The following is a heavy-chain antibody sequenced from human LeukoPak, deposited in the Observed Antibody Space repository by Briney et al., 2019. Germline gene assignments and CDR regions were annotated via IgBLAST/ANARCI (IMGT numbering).Heavy chain of an antibody. D-gene: IGHD6-13*01. J-gene: IGHJ5*02. CDR2: IYYSGST. CDR1: GGSISSYY. Sequence: SETLSLTCTVSGGSISSYYWSWIRQPPGKGLEWVGYIYYSGSTNYNPSLKSRVTISVDTSKNQSSLKLSSVTAADTAVYYCARARSVQQQLVQSWFDPWGQGTLVTVSS. CDR3: ARARSVQQQLVQSWFDP. V-gene: IGHV4-59*01.